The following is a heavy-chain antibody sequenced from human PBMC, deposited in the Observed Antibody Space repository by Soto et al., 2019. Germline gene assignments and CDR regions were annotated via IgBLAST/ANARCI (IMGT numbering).Heavy chain of an antibody. Sequence: ASVKVSCKASGYTFPSYAMHWVRQAPGQRLEWMGWINAGNGNTKYSQKFQGRVTITRDTSASTAYMELSSLRSEDTAVYYCARVKEGITMVRGVIPRYYYYGMDVWGQGTTVTVSS. D-gene: IGHD3-10*01. CDR3: ARVKEGITMVRGVIPRYYYYGMDV. CDR1: GYTFPSYA. J-gene: IGHJ6*02. CDR2: INAGNGNT. V-gene: IGHV1-3*01.